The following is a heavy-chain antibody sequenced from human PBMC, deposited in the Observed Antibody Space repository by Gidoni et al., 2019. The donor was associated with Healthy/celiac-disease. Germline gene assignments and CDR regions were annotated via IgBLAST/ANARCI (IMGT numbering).Heavy chain of an antibody. J-gene: IGHJ4*02. Sequence: EVQLVESGGVVVQPGGSLRLSCAASGFTFDDYAMHWVRQAPGKGLEWVSLISWDGGSTYYADSVKGRFTISRDNSKNSLYLQMNSLRAEDTALYYCAKSPTRSSSWYYFDYWGQGTLVTVSS. CDR2: ISWDGGST. D-gene: IGHD6-13*01. CDR3: AKSPTRSSSWYYFDY. V-gene: IGHV3-43D*03. CDR1: GFTFDDYA.